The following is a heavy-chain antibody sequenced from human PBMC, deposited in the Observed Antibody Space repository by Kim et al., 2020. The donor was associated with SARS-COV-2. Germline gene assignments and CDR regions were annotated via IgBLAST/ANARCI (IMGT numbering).Heavy chain of an antibody. CDR1: GGSISSSSYY. V-gene: IGHV4-39*07. CDR2: IYYSGST. D-gene: IGHD2-15*01. Sequence: SETLSLTCTVSGGSISSSSYYWGWIRQPPGKGLEWIGSIYYSGSTYYNPSLKSRVTISVDTSKNQFSLKLSSVTAADTAVYYCARDRSSDIGWFYPWGQG. CDR3: ARDRSSDIGWFYP. J-gene: IGHJ5*02.